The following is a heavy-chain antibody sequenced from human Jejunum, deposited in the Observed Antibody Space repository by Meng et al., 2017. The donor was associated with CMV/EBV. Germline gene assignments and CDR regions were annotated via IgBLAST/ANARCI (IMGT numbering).Heavy chain of an antibody. CDR1: GYS. J-gene: IGHJ4*02. V-gene: IGHV4-38-2*02. CDR2: LYPRGST. CDR3: ARVSPYYEFWSGYYKYYLDY. Sequence: GYSWGWIRPSPGKGLEWIGTLYPRGSTYYNPSLKSRVTMSVDTSENHFSLRLSSVTAADTAVYYCARVSPYYEFWSGYYKYYLDYWGQGTLVTVSS. D-gene: IGHD3-3*01.